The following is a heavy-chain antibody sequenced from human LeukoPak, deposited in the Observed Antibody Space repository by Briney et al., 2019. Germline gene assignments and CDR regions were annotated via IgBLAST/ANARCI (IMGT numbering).Heavy chain of an antibody. CDR1: SGSISSSYW. CDR3: ARGFGGYSYGLKYYFDY. V-gene: IGHV4-4*02. J-gene: IGHJ4*02. D-gene: IGHD5-18*01. CDR2: IYHSGST. Sequence: SETLSLTCAVSSGSISSSYWWSWVRQPPGKGLEWIGEIYHSGSTNYNPSLKSRVTISIDKSKNQFSLRLSSVTAADTAVYYCARGFGGYSYGLKYYFDYWGQGTLVTVSS.